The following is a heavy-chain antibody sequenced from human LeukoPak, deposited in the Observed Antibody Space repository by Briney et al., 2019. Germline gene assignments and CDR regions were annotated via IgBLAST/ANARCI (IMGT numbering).Heavy chain of an antibody. CDR2: IYYSGST. CDR1: GGSISSYY. V-gene: IGHV4-59*08. J-gene: IGHJ3*02. Sequence: SETLSLTCTVSGGSISSYYWSWIRQPPGKGLEWIGYIYYSGSTNYNPSLKSRVTISVDTSKNQFSLKLSPVTAADTAVYYCARLELVALLVHAFDIWGQGTMVTVSS. CDR3: ARLELVALLVHAFDI. D-gene: IGHD2-15*01.